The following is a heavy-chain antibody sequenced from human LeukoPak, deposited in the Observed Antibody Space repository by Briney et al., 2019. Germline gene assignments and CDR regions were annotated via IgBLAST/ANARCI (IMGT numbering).Heavy chain of an antibody. V-gene: IGHV1-2*02. D-gene: IGHD3-10*01. CDR3: ARDGVVRGVIIY. CDR2: INPNSGGT. CDR1: GYTFTGYY. Sequence: VASVKVSCKASGYTFTGYYMHWVRQAPGQGLEWMGWINPNSGGTNYAQKFQGRVTMTRDTSINTAYMELSRLRSDDTAVYYCARDGVVRGVIIYWGQGTLVTVSS. J-gene: IGHJ4*02.